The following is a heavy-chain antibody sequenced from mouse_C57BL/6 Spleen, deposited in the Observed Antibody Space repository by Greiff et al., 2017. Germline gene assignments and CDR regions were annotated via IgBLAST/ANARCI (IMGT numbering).Heavy chain of an antibody. V-gene: IGHV1-15*01. CDR2: IDPETGGT. J-gene: IGHJ2*01. Sequence: QVQLQQSGAELVRPGASVTLSCKASGYTFTDYEMHWVKQTPVHGLEWIGAIDPETGGTAYNQKFKGKAILTADKSSSTAYMELRSLTSEDSAVYYCTRSTTVVATSRVDGWGHGTTLSVAT. CDR3: TRSTTVVATSRVDG. D-gene: IGHD1-1*01. CDR1: GYTFTDYE.